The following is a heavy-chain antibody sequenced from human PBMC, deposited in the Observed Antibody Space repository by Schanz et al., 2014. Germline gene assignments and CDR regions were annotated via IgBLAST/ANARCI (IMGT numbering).Heavy chain of an antibody. J-gene: IGHJ4*02. CDR2: VSRSTPDI. CDR1: GFTFSDYY. V-gene: IGHV3-11*06. Sequence: QVQLVESGGGLVKPGGSLRLSCAASGFTFSDYYMSWIRQAPGKGLEWVSYVSRSTPDIYYADSVKGRFTMSRDNAKNSVFLQMNSLRAEDTAVYYCVRDSFFAFDYWGQGTLVTVSS. CDR3: VRDSFFAFDY. D-gene: IGHD3-3*01.